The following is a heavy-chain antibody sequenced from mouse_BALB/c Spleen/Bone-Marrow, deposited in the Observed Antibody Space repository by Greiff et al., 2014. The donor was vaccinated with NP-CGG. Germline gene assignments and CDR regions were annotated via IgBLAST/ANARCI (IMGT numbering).Heavy chain of an antibody. CDR3: ARRVYYDYAGGAWFAY. Sequence: VQLQQSGAELVKPGASVKLSCKASGYTFTSYDINWVRQRPEQGLEWIGWIFPGDGSTKYNEKFKGKATLTTDKSSSTAYMQLSRLTSEDSAVYFCARRVYYDYAGGAWFAYWGQGTLVTVSA. J-gene: IGHJ3*01. V-gene: IGHV1-85*01. D-gene: IGHD2-4*01. CDR1: GYTFTSYD. CDR2: IFPGDGST.